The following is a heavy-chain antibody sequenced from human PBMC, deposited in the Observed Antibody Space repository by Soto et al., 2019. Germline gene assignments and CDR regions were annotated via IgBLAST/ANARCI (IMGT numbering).Heavy chain of an antibody. Sequence: PGGSLRLSCTASGFTFGDYAMSWFRQAPGKGLEWVGFIRSKAYGGTTEYAASVKGRFTISRDDSKSIAYLQMNSLKTEDTAVYYCTRDASDYDFWSGYPHYWGQGTLVTVSS. J-gene: IGHJ4*02. V-gene: IGHV3-49*03. CDR3: TRDASDYDFWSGYPHY. CDR2: IRSKAYGGTT. D-gene: IGHD3-3*01. CDR1: GFTFGDYA.